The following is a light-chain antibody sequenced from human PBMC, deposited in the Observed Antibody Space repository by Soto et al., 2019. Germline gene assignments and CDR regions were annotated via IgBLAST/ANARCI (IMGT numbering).Light chain of an antibody. CDR1: SSDIGAYDY. V-gene: IGLV2-8*01. CDR3: SSHAAAGV. CDR2: EVS. J-gene: IGLJ3*02. Sequence: QSVLTQPPSASGSPGQSVTISCTGTSSDIGAYDYVSWYQQHPGNAPKLMIYEVSKRPSGVPDRFSGSKSGNTASLTVSGLQTEDEAYYYCSSHAAAGVFGGGTKLTVL.